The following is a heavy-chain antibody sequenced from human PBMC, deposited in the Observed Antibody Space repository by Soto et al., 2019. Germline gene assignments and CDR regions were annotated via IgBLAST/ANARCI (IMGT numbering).Heavy chain of an antibody. CDR2: INPSGGST. D-gene: IGHD2-8*01. CDR3: ARDLCTNGVCYIYDY. V-gene: IGHV1-46*01. CDR1: GYTFTSYY. Sequence: GASVKVSCKASGYTFTSYYMHWVRQAPGQGLEWMGIINPSGGSTSYAQKFQGRVTMTRDTSTSTVYMELSSLRSEDTAVYYCARDLCTNGVCYIYDYWGQGTLVTVSS. J-gene: IGHJ4*02.